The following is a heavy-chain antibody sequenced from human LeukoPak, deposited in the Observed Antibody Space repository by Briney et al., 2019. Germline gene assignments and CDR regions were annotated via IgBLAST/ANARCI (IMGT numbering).Heavy chain of an antibody. V-gene: IGHV4-59*01. CDR3: ARVEGSSGWYGYYYYYMDV. CDR2: ISYSGST. D-gene: IGHD6-19*01. CDR1: GGSLSPYY. Sequence: PSETLSLTCTVSGGSLSPYYWSWIRQSPGKGLEWIGYISYSGSTNSHPSLKSRVTISVDMSKPQFYLELSSVTAADTAVYYCARVEGSSGWYGYYYYYMDVWGKGTTVTVSS. J-gene: IGHJ6*03.